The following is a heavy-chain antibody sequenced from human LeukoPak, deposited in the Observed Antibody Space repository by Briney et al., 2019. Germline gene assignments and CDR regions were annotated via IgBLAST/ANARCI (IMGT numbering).Heavy chain of an antibody. Sequence: PSETLSLTCTVSGGSISSYYWSWIRQPPGKGLEWIGYIYYSGSTNYNPSLKSRVTISVDTSKNQFSLKLGSVTAADTAVYYCARQVGYSYGTFDYWGQGTLVTVSS. V-gene: IGHV4-59*08. J-gene: IGHJ4*02. CDR1: GGSISSYY. CDR2: IYYSGST. D-gene: IGHD5-18*01. CDR3: ARQVGYSYGTFDY.